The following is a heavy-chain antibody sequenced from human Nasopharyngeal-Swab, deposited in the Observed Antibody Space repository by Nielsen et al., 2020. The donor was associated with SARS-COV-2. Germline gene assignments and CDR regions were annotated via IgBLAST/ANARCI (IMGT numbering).Heavy chain of an antibody. CDR3: ARAHPRSCTDGVCFRSQVYNWFDP. CDR2: IIPMFGTA. CDR1: GETLSSSA. V-gene: IGHV1-69*06. Sequence: VSCKECGETLSSSAISWVRQVPGQGLEWMGGIIPMFGTADYAQKFQGRVTITADRSTSTAYMEMNSLRSEDTAVYYCARAHPRSCTDGVCFRSQVYNWFDPWGQGTLVTVSS. D-gene: IGHD2-8*01. J-gene: IGHJ5*02.